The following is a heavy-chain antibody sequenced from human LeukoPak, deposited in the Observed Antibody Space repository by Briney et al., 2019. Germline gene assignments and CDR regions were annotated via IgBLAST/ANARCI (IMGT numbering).Heavy chain of an antibody. CDR1: GFIFSSHG. Sequence: GGSLRLSCAASGFIFSSHGMNWVRQAPGKGLEWVSGISPSGDITYYADSVKGRFTISRDNSKNTLYLQMNSLRAEDTAVYYCARDASSGYSYYFDYWGQGTLVTVSS. CDR2: ISPSGDIT. D-gene: IGHD3-22*01. CDR3: ARDASSGYSYYFDY. J-gene: IGHJ4*02. V-gene: IGHV3-23*01.